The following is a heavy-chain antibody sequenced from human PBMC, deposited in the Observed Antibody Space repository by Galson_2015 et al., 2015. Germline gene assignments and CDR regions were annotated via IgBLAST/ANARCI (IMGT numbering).Heavy chain of an antibody. D-gene: IGHD6-13*01. CDR2: IYPGDSDT. V-gene: IGHV5-51*01. CDR3: ASRYSSSWSDFDP. Sequence: QSGAEVKKPGESLKISCKGSGYSFAAYWIGWVRQMPGQGLEWMGIIYPGDSDTRYSPSFQGQVTISVDKSISTAYLQWSSLKASDTAMYYRASRYSSSWSDFDPSRQGTLVTVSS. J-gene: IGHJ5*02. CDR1: GYSFAAYW.